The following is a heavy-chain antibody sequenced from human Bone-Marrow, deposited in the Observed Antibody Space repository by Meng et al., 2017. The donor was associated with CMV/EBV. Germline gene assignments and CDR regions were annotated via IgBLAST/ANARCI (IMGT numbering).Heavy chain of an antibody. Sequence: FTFSSYAMSWVRQAPGKGLEWVSAISGSGGSTYYADSVKGRFTISRDNSKNTLYLQMNSLRAEDTAVYYCAKNEIKSIAAAGTLSSWGQGTLVTVSS. D-gene: IGHD6-13*01. CDR2: ISGSGGST. CDR1: FTFSSYA. V-gene: IGHV3-23*01. J-gene: IGHJ5*02. CDR3: AKNEIKSIAAAGTLSS.